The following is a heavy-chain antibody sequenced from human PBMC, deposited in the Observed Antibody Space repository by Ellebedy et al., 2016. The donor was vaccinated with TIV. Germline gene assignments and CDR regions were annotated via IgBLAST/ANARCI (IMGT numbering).Heavy chain of an antibody. V-gene: IGHV4-59*12. Sequence: MPSETLSLTCTVSGGSITTYFWSWIRQPPGKGLEWIGYIHYSGSTNSNPSLKSRVTISVDTSKNHFSLRLSSVTAADTAVYYCARDQGCSGGSCYYDYWGQGTLVTVSS. CDR2: IHYSGST. CDR1: GGSITTYF. J-gene: IGHJ4*02. D-gene: IGHD2-15*01. CDR3: ARDQGCSGGSCYYDY.